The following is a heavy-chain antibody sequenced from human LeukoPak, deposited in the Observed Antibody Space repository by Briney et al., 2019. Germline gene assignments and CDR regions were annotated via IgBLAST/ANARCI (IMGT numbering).Heavy chain of an antibody. CDR1: GFTFSSYA. D-gene: IGHD1-26*01. CDR2: ISGNGGIP. Sequence: GGSLRLSCAASGFTFSSYAMSWVRQASGKGLEWVSAISGNGGIPYYADSVKGRFTISRDNSKNTLYLQMNSLRAEDTAVYYCARNYSGSYHIDYWGQGTLVTVSS. J-gene: IGHJ4*02. CDR3: ARNYSGSYHIDY. V-gene: IGHV3-23*01.